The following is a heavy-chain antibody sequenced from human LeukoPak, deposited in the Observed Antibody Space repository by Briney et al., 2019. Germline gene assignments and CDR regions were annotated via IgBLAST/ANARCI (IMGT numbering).Heavy chain of an antibody. CDR3: ARDRGTPGSFDI. CDR1: GFTFSSYA. V-gene: IGHV3-30-3*01. J-gene: IGHJ3*02. CDR2: ISYDGSNK. Sequence: QPGRSLRLSCAASGFTFSSYAMHWVRQAPGKGLEWAAVISYDGSNKYYADSVKGRFTISRDNSKNTLYLQMNSLRAEDTAVYYCARDRGTPGSFDIWGQGTMVTVSS. D-gene: IGHD1-26*01.